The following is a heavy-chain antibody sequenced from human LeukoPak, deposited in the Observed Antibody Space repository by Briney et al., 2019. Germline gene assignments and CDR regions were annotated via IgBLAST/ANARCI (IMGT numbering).Heavy chain of an antibody. D-gene: IGHD3-16*01. CDR3: ARDGVPGGRDV. J-gene: IGHJ6*02. Sequence: GGSLRLSCAASGFAFSRHWMNGVREGPGEGRERGAKINREGNKKKYVQIVKGRFTISRHNAQNSLYLQMNSLRVEATAVYYCARDGVPGGRDVWGQGTTVTVS. V-gene: IGHV3-7*01. CDR1: GFAFSRHW. CDR2: INREGNKK.